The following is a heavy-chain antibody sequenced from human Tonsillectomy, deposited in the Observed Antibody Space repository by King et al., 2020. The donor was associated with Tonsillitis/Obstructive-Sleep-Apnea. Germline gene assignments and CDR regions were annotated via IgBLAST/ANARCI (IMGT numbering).Heavy chain of an antibody. J-gene: IGHJ4*02. V-gene: IGHV3-21*01. CDR1: GFTFSSYS. D-gene: IGHD2-15*01. Sequence: EVQLVQSGGGLVKPGGSLRLSCAASGFTFSSYSMNLVRQAPGKGLEWVSSISSSSSYIYYADSVKGRFTISRDNAKNSLYLQMNSLRAEDTAVYYCARDSRVVAATRNDYWGQGTLVTVSS. CDR2: ISSSSSYI. CDR3: ARDSRVVAATRNDY.